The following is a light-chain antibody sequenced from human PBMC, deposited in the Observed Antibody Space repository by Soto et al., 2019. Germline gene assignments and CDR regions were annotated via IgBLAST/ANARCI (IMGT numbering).Light chain of an antibody. Sequence: DIRMTQSPSTLSASVGDRVTITCRASQSISSWLAWYQQKPGKAPNLLIYKASRLHSGVSSRFSGSESGTEFTLTISSLQPDDFATYYCQQYSGYSRTFGQGTKVEMK. CDR1: QSISSW. V-gene: IGKV1-5*03. CDR3: QQYSGYSRT. J-gene: IGKJ1*01. CDR2: KAS.